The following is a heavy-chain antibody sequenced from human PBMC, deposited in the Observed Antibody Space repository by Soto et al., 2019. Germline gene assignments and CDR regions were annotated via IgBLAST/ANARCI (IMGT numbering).Heavy chain of an antibody. CDR1: GYSISSGYY. CDR3: ARVGPWVPYYYDSSPYTFENWFDP. J-gene: IGHJ5*02. Sequence: SETLSLTCAVSGYSISSGYYWGCLRQPPGKGLEWIGGIYHGGSTYYNPSLNSRVTLSIDMTNNHDSLILNSVTAADTAVYYCARVGPWVPYYYDSSPYTFENWFDPWGQGTLVTVFS. D-gene: IGHD3-22*01. CDR2: IYHGGST. V-gene: IGHV4-38-2*01.